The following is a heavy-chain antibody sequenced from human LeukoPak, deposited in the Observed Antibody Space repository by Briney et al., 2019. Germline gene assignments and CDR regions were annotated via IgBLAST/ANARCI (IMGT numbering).Heavy chain of an antibody. D-gene: IGHD3-9*01. CDR1: GGSISSYY. J-gene: IGHJ4*02. Sequence: SVTLSLTCTVSGGSISSYYWSWIRQPAGKGLEWIGRIYTSGSTNYNPSLKSRVTMSVDTSKNQFSPKLSSVTAADTAVYYCARDLPYDILTGYYSPPYYFDYWGQGTLVTVSS. CDR2: IYTSGST. V-gene: IGHV4-4*07. CDR3: ARDLPYDILTGYYSPPYYFDY.